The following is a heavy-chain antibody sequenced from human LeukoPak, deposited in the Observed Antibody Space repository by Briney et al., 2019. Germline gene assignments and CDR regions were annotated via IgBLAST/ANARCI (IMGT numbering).Heavy chain of an antibody. V-gene: IGHV1-18*01. D-gene: IGHD2-8*01. CDR3: ARVILGYCTNGVCGNHDY. CDR1: GYTFTSYG. J-gene: IGHJ4*02. Sequence: GASVKVSCKASGYTFTSYGISWVRQAPGQGLEWMGWISAYNGNTNYAQKLQGRVTMTTDTSTSTAYMELRSLRSDDTAVYYCARVILGYCTNGVCGNHDYWGQGTLVTVSS. CDR2: ISAYNGNT.